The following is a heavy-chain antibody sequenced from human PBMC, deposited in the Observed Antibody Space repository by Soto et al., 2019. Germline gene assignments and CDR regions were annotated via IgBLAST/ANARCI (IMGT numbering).Heavy chain of an antibody. CDR3: ARLTALHIMVRGVILDY. Sequence: GESLKISCKGSGYSFTSYWIGWVRQMPGKGLEWMGIIYPGDSDTRYSPSFQGQVTISADKSISTAYLQWSSLKASDTAMYYCARLTALHIMVRGVILDYWGQGTLVTVYS. J-gene: IGHJ4*02. CDR2: IYPGDSDT. CDR1: GYSFTSYW. D-gene: IGHD3-10*01. V-gene: IGHV5-51*01.